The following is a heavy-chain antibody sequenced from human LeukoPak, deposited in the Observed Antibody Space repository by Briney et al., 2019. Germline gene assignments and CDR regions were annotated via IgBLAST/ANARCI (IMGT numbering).Heavy chain of an antibody. CDR1: GFTFSSYW. J-gene: IGHJ4*02. Sequence: GGSLRLSCAASGFTFSSYWMNWVRQAPGKGLEWVSHITSSSTNIYYADSVKGRFTISRDNAKNALSLQMNSLRDEDTAVYYCATSGNYYLKYWGQGTLVTVSS. D-gene: IGHD1-26*01. CDR3: ATSGNYYLKY. CDR2: ITSSSTNI. V-gene: IGHV3-48*02.